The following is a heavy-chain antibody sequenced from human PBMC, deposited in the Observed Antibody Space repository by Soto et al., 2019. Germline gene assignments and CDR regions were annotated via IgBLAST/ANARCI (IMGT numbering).Heavy chain of an antibody. CDR1: GGSISSGGYY. J-gene: IGHJ6*02. CDR3: ARDAAAAMPSGYYDGMDV. Sequence: SDTLSLTCTVSGGSISSGGYYWSWIRQHPGKGLEWIGYIYYSGSTYYNPSLKSRVTISVDTSKNQFSLKLSSVTAADTAVYYCARDAAAAMPSGYYDGMDVWGQGTTVT. V-gene: IGHV4-31*03. D-gene: IGHD2-2*01. CDR2: IYYSGST.